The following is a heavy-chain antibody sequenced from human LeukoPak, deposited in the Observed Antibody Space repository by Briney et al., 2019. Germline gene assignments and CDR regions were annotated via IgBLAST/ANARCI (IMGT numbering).Heavy chain of an antibody. CDR3: ARDDIYYDFWSGHSNAFDI. Sequence: GGSLRLSCAASGFTFSSYSMNWVRQAPGKGLEWVSYISSSSSTIYYADSVKGRFTISRDNAKNSLYLQMNSLRAEDTAVYYCARDDIYYDFWSGHSNAFDIWGQGTMVTVSS. D-gene: IGHD3-3*01. CDR2: ISSSSSTI. J-gene: IGHJ3*02. V-gene: IGHV3-48*01. CDR1: GFTFSSYS.